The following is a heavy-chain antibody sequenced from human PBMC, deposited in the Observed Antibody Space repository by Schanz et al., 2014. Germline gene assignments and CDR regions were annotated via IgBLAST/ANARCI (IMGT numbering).Heavy chain of an antibody. D-gene: IGHD5-12*01. CDR3: ARDGGRDGYNLAFDV. CDR1: GFTFTSYS. CDR2: IRYDGSSK. Sequence: QVQLVQSGGGVVQPGGSLRLSCAASGFTFTSYSMHWVRQAPGRGLEWVAFIRYDGSSKYYADSVKGRFTISRDNSRKTLSLQMNSLRAEDTAVYFCARDGGRDGYNLAFDVWGQGTLVTVSS. J-gene: IGHJ3*01. V-gene: IGHV3-30*02.